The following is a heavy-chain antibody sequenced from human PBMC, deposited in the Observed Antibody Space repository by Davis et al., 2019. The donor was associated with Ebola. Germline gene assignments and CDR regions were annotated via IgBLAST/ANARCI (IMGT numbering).Heavy chain of an antibody. Sequence: GESLKISCAASGFTFSGSAMHWVRQASGKGLEWVGRIRNKANSYATAYAASVKGRFTISRDDSKNTAYLQINSLKTEDTAVYYCTHSSGYNNADYWGQGTLVTVSS. V-gene: IGHV3-73*01. CDR1: GFTFSGSA. CDR2: IRNKANSYAT. D-gene: IGHD3-22*01. J-gene: IGHJ4*02. CDR3: THSSGYNNADY.